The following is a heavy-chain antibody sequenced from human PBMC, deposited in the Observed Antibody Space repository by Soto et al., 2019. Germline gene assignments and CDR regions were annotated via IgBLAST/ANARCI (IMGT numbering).Heavy chain of an antibody. V-gene: IGHV3-33*01. CDR1: GFTFSSYG. CDR3: ARDQEVGDKGMDV. Sequence: PGGSLRLSCAASGFTFSSYGMHWVRQAPGKGLEWVAVIWYDGSNKYYADSVKGRFTISRDNSKNTLYLQMNSLRAEDTAVYYCARDQEVGDKGMDVWGQGTTVNVSS. J-gene: IGHJ6*01. D-gene: IGHD2-15*01. CDR2: IWYDGSNK.